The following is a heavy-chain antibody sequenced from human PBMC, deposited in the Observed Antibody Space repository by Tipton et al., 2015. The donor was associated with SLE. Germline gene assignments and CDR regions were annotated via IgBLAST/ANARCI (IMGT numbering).Heavy chain of an antibody. CDR2: IWYDGSNK. CDR1: GFTFSSYG. D-gene: IGHD4-11*01. V-gene: IGHV3-33*01. CDR3: AREGTQSNYGYFDY. J-gene: IGHJ4*02. Sequence: QLVQSGGGVVQPGRSLRLSCAASGFTFSSYGMHWVRQAPGKGLEWVAVIWYDGSNKYYADSVKGRFTISRDNSKNTLYLQMNSLRAEDTAVYYCAREGTQSNYGYFDYWGQGTLVTVSS.